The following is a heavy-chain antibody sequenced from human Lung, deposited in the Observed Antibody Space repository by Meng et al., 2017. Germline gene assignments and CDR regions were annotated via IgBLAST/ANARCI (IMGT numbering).Heavy chain of an antibody. V-gene: IGHV4-34*01. CDR3: ARGPTTMAHGFDY. D-gene: IGHD4-11*01. CDR2: INHSGST. CDR1: GGSFSDYY. J-gene: IGHJ4*02. Sequence: VQLQHGGAGLLKPSETLSLPCVVSGGSFSDYYWSWIRQPPGKGLEWIGEINHSGSTNYNPSLESRATISVDTSQNNLSLKLSSVTAADSAVYYCARGPTTMAHGFDYWGQGTLVTVSS.